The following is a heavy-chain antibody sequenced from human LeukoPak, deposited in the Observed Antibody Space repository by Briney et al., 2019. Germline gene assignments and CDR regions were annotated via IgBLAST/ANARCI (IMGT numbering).Heavy chain of an antibody. D-gene: IGHD1-14*01. CDR1: GVTFNNAW. Sequence: PRGSLRLSCVASGVTFNNAWMSWVRQAPGKGLEWVGHIKSKSDGGTTDYAAPVKGRFTISRDDSKNTVYLQMNSLKTEDTAVYYCTTLSPDASGYYYYYMDVWGKGTTVTVSS. J-gene: IGHJ6*03. V-gene: IGHV3-15*01. CDR3: TTLSPDASGYYYYYMDV. CDR2: IKSKSDGGTT.